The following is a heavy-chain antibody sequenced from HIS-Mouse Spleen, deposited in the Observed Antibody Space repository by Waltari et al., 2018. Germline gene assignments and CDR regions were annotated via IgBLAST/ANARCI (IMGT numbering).Heavy chain of an antibody. D-gene: IGHD2-15*01. CDR3: AKGYCSGGSCYRYSGAFDI. J-gene: IGHJ3*02. CDR2: ISWNSGSI. V-gene: IGHV3-9*01. CDR1: GFTFDDYA. Sequence: EVQLVESGGGLVQPGRSLRLSCAASGFTFDDYAMHWVRQAPGKGLEWVSGISWNSGSIGYADSVKGRFTISRDNAKNSLYLQMNSLRAEDTALYYCAKGYCSGGSCYRYSGAFDIWGQGTMVTVSS.